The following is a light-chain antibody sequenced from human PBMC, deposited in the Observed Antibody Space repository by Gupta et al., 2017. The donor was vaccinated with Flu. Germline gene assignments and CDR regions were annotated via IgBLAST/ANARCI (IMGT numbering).Light chain of an antibody. CDR3: SSDAGSNNLV. Sequence: QSALTQPPFASGSPGQSVTISCTGTSSDVGGYNYVSWYQHHPTKAPKLLIYEVIKRPSGVPDRFSGSKSGNTASLTVSALQTEDEADYYCSSDAGSNNLVFGGGTKLTVL. CDR2: EVI. CDR1: SSDVGGYNY. J-gene: IGLJ3*02. V-gene: IGLV2-8*01.